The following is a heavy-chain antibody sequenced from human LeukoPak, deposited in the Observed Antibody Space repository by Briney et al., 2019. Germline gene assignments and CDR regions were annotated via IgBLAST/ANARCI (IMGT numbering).Heavy chain of an antibody. CDR2: IYTSGST. D-gene: IGHD3-22*01. V-gene: IGHV4-4*07. Sequence: SETLSLTCTVSGGSISSYYWSWIRQPAGKGLEWIGRIYTSGSTNYNPSLKSRVTISVDTSKNQFSLKLSTVTAADTAVYYCATDYYDSSGPIWGQGTLVTVSS. CDR1: GGSISSYY. J-gene: IGHJ4*02. CDR3: ATDYYDSSGPI.